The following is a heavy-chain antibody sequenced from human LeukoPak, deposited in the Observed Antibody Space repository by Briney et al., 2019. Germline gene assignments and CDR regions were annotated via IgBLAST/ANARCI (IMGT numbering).Heavy chain of an antibody. CDR2: IKQDGSEK. J-gene: IGHJ4*02. CDR3: ARSYQSAFDY. CDR1: GFTLSSYW. Sequence: PGGSLRLSCAASGFTLSSYWMSWVRQAPGKELEWVANIKQDGSEKYYVDSVKGRFTISRDNAKNSLYLQMNSLRAEDTAVYYCARSYQSAFDYRGQGTLVPVSS. D-gene: IGHD2-2*01. V-gene: IGHV3-7*03.